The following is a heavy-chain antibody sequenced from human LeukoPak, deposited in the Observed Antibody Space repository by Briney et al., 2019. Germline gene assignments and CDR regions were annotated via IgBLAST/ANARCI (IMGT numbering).Heavy chain of an antibody. CDR2: INHSGST. D-gene: IGHD1-26*01. CDR3: ARVVVGATEVDY. V-gene: IGHV4-34*01. J-gene: IGHJ4*02. CDR1: GGSFSGYY. Sequence: SETLSLTCAVYGGSFSGYYWSWVRQPPGKGLEWIGEINHSGSTNYNPSLKSRVTISVDTSKNQFSLKLSSVTAADTAVYYCARVVVGATEVDYWGQGTLATVS.